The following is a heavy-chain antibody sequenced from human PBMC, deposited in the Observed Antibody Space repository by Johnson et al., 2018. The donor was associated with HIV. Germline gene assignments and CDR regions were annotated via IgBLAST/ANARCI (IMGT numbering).Heavy chain of an antibody. CDR3: AKDFWGFIGGATDDAFDI. CDR2: ISSSGTTI. D-gene: IGHD1-26*01. CDR1: GFTFSDYY. Sequence: QVQLVESGGGLVKPGGSLRLSCAASGFTFSDYYMSWIRQAPGKGLEWVSYISSSGTTIYHVDSVKGRFTISRDNAKNSLYLQMISLGADDPAVYYCAKDFWGFIGGATDDAFDIWGQGTMVTVSS. J-gene: IGHJ3*02. V-gene: IGHV3-11*01.